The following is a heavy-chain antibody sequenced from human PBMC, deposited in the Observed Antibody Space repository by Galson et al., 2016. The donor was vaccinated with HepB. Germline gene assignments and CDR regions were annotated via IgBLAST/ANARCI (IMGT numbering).Heavy chain of an antibody. Sequence: SLRLSCAASGFTFSTYSMNWVRQAPGKGLEWVSYIDGIGTTIYFADSVKGRFTISRDNGKNSLFLQMNSLRAEDTAVYYCVRNLFSGDDYSVDYWGQGTLVTASS. CDR1: GFTFSTYS. J-gene: IGHJ4*02. CDR2: IDGIGTTI. D-gene: IGHD4-11*01. CDR3: VRNLFSGDDYSVDY. V-gene: IGHV3-48*01.